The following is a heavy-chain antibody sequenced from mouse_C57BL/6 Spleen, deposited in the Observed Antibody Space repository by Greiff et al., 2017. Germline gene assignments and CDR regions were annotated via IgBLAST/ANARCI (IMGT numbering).Heavy chain of an antibody. J-gene: IGHJ2*01. CDR3: ARNGYYDYFDY. V-gene: IGHV1-4*01. D-gene: IGHD2-3*01. CDR1: GYTFTSYT. Sequence: QVQLQQSGAELARPGASVKMSCKASGYTFTSYTMHWVKQRPGPGLEWIGYINPSSGYTKYNQKFKDKATLTADKSSSTAYMQLSSLTSEDSAVYYCARNGYYDYFDYWGQGTTLTVSS. CDR2: INPSSGYT.